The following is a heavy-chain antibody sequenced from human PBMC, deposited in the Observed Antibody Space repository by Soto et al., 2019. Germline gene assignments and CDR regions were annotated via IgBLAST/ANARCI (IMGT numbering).Heavy chain of an antibody. CDR3: ARDPGIYYGMDV. D-gene: IGHD3-10*01. CDR1: GFTFSDYY. J-gene: IGHJ6*02. Sequence: QVHWVESGGGLVKPGGSLRLSCAASGFTFSDYYMTWIRQAPGKGLEWLSYISSGGITIYYADSVKGRFTVSRDNAKNSMFLQMNNLRVEDTAVYYCARDPGIYYGMDVWGQGTTVTVSS. V-gene: IGHV3-11*01. CDR2: ISSGGITI.